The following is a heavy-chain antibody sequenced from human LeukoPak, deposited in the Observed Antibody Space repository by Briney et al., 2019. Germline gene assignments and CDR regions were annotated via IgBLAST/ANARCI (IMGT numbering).Heavy chain of an antibody. J-gene: IGHJ4*02. CDR3: ARGGYCSGGSCYPSGY. V-gene: IGHV3-48*04. D-gene: IGHD2-15*01. Sequence: GGSLRLSCAASGFTFSSYSMNWVRKAPGKGLEWVSYISSSSSTIYYADSVKGRFTISRDNAKNSLYLQMNSLRAEDTAVYYCARGGYCSGGSCYPSGYWGQGTLVTVSS. CDR2: ISSSSSTI. CDR1: GFTFSSYS.